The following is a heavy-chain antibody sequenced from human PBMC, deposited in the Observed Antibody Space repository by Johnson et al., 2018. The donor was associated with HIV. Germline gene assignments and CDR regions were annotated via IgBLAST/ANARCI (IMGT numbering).Heavy chain of an antibody. D-gene: IGHD3-16*01. J-gene: IGHJ3*02. CDR2: ISSSGSTI. CDR1: GLTFSDYD. Sequence: QVQLVESGGGLVKPGGSLRLSCAASGLTFSDYDMSWIRQAPGKGLEWVSYISSSGSTIYYADSVEGRFTISRDNAKNSLYLQMNSLRAEDTAVYYCARDRIWGYAFDIWGQGTMVTVSS. CDR3: ARDRIWGYAFDI. V-gene: IGHV3-11*04.